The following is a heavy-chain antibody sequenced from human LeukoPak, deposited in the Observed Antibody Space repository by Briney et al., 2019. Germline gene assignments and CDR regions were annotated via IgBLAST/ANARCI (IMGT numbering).Heavy chain of an antibody. CDR1: GYSISSSYY. CDR3: AREYSGYDQYYMDV. Sequence: PSETLSLTCTVSGYSISSSYYWSWIRQPPGKGLEWIGYIYYSGSTNYNPSLKSRVTISVDTSKNQFSLKLSSVTAADTAVYYCAREYSGYDQYYMDVWGKGTTVTVSS. CDR2: IYYSGST. V-gene: IGHV4-61*01. D-gene: IGHD5-12*01. J-gene: IGHJ6*03.